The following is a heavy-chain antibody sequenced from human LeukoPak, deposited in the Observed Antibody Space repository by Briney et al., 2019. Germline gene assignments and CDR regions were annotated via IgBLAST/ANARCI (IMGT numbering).Heavy chain of an antibody. Sequence: PSETLSLTCTVSGGSISSYYWSWIRQPPGKGLEWIGYIYYSGSTNYNPSLKSRVTISVDKSKNQFSLKLSSVTAADTAVYYCARGRYYGSGNWFDPWGQGTLVTVSS. CDR2: IYYSGST. D-gene: IGHD3-10*01. V-gene: IGHV4-59*12. J-gene: IGHJ5*02. CDR3: ARGRYYGSGNWFDP. CDR1: GGSISSYY.